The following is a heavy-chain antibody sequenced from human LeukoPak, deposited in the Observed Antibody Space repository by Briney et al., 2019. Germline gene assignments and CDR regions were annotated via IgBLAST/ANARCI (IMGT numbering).Heavy chain of an antibody. J-gene: IGHJ4*02. V-gene: IGHV1-18*01. Sequence: EASVKVSCKASGYTFTSYGVSWVRQAPGQGLEWMVWISAYNGNTNYAQKLQGRVTMTTDTSTSTAYMELRSLRSDDTAVYYCARVRSSGYYPYYFDYWGQGTLVTVSS. CDR1: GYTFTSYG. D-gene: IGHD3-22*01. CDR3: ARVRSSGYYPYYFDY. CDR2: ISAYNGNT.